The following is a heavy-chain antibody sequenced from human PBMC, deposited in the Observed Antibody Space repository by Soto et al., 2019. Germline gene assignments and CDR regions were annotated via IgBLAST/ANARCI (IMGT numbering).Heavy chain of an antibody. CDR3: GRGQSGQIVLCY. Sequence: ASVKVSCKASGYTFTGHYIHWVRQAPEQGPEWMGEIGPESGATRYAQRFQGRVTMTRDMSITTVYMELNNLSPDDTAVYYCGRGQSGQIVLCYWGQGTPVTVSA. J-gene: IGHJ4*02. CDR1: GYTFTGHY. CDR2: IGPESGAT. D-gene: IGHD1-26*01. V-gene: IGHV1-2*02.